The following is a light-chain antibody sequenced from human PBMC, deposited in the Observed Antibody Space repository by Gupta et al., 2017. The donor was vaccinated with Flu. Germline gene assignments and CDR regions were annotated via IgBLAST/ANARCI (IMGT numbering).Light chain of an antibody. J-gene: IGKJ5*01. CDR1: QSVSSTY. V-gene: IGKV3-20*01. CDR2: GAS. CDR3: QQYGSSPLT. Sequence: SPGTLSLSPGERATLSCRASQSVSSTYLAWYQQKPGQAPRLFIYGASSRATGIPDRFSGSGSGTDFTLTISRLEPEDFAVYYCQQYGSSPLTFGQGTRLEIK.